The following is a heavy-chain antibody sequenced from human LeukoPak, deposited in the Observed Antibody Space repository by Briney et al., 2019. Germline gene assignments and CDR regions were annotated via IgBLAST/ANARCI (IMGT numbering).Heavy chain of an antibody. V-gene: IGHV3-53*01. CDR3: AKEAAGRFGELDF. J-gene: IGHJ4*02. CDR2: IYTGGGR. D-gene: IGHD3-10*01. Sequence: GGSLRLSCAASGFTVSSYYMNWVRQAPGKELEWVSVIYTGGGRYYADSVRGRFTISRDTSKNMVFLQMNSLRVEDTAVYYCAKEAAGRFGELDFWGQGTLVTVSS. CDR1: GFTVSSYY.